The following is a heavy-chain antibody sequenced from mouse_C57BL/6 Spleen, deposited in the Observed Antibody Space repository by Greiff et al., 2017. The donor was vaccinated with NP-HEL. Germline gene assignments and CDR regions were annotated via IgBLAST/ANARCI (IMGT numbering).Heavy chain of an antibody. CDR2: ISSGSSTI. D-gene: IGHD2-2*01. CDR1: GFTFSDYG. J-gene: IGHJ4*01. Sequence: EVQGVESGGGLVKPGGSLKLSCAASGFTFSDYGMHWVRQAPEKGLEWVAYISSGSSTIYYAETVKGRLPISRDNAKNTLILQMTSLRSEDTAMYYCAPKAIYYGYDRRYYYAMDYWGQGTSVTVSS. V-gene: IGHV5-17*01. CDR3: APKAIYYGYDRRYYYAMDY.